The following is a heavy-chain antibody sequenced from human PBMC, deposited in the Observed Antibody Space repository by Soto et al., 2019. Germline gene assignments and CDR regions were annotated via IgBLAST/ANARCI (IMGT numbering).Heavy chain of an antibody. V-gene: IGHV3-13*04. D-gene: IGHD3-22*01. CDR1: GFTFSSYD. J-gene: IGHJ4*02. CDR3: ARAIGPTLFDY. CDR2: IGTAGDT. Sequence: GGSLRLSCSASGFTFSSYDMHWVRQGPGKGLEWVSAIGTAGDTNYAGSVKGRFTTSRENAKNSLYLQMNSLRAGDTAIYFCARAIGPTLFDYWGQGTLVTVSS.